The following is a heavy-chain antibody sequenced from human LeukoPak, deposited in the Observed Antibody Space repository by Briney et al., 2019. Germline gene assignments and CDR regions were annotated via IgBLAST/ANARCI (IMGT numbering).Heavy chain of an antibody. D-gene: IGHD4-4*01. Sequence: GGSLRLSCVAYNFTFTAYNMNWGRQAAGKGLERISYINYSRNKISYADSVKGRFSVSRDNDKNAVYLQMNSLTDEETAIYYCSRDWGYGYSDQWGQGTLVTVSS. J-gene: IGHJ4*02. CDR1: NFTFTAYN. CDR2: INYSRNKI. CDR3: SRDWGYGYSDQ. V-gene: IGHV3-48*02.